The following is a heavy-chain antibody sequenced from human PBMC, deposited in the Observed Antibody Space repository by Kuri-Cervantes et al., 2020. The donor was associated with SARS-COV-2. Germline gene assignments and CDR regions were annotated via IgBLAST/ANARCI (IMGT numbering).Heavy chain of an antibody. Sequence: GGSLRLSCAASGFTVSSNYMSWIRQAPGKGLEWISFISSSGTYINYADSVKGRFTISRDGAKNSLYLQMHSLRADDTAVYYCARGIHEGLDVWGPGTTVTVSS. CDR1: GFTVSSNY. CDR2: ISSSGTYI. J-gene: IGHJ6*02. D-gene: IGHD5-18*01. CDR3: ARGIHEGLDV. V-gene: IGHV3-11*06.